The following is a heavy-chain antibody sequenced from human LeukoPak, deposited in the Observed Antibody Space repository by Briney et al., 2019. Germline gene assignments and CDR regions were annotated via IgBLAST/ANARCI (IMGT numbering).Heavy chain of an antibody. D-gene: IGHD4/OR15-4a*01. CDR1: GGAISSSSYY. J-gene: IGHJ6*03. V-gene: IGHV4-39*07. CDR2: IYYSGST. CDR3: AREVLTTPHYYYYMDV. Sequence: NPSETLSLTCTVSGGAISSSSYYWGWIRQPPGKGLEWIGSIYYSGSTYYNPSLKSRVTMSVDTSKNQFSLKLSSVTAADTAVYYCAREVLTTPHYYYYMDVWGKGTTVTVSS.